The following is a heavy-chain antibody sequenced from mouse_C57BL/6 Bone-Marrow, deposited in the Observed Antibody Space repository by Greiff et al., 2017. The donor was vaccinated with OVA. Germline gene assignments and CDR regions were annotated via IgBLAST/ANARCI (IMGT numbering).Heavy chain of an antibody. Sequence: VPLQPPGTELVKPGASVKLSCKASCSTFTSYLVPWVKQRPGQGLEWIGNIHPCNGGTNYNEKFKSKATLTVDKSSSTAYMQLSSLTSEDAAVYYCARWPGRVYWGQGTLATVSA. CDR2: IHPCNGGT. CDR1: CSTFTSYL. D-gene: IGHD1-1*01. CDR3: ARWPGRVY. J-gene: IGHJ3*01. V-gene: IGHV1-53*01.